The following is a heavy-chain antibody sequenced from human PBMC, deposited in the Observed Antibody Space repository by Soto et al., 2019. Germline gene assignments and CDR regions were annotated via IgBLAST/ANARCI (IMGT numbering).Heavy chain of an antibody. CDR3: ASQGRAVSSYYFDY. CDR2: ISSNGGRT. CDR1: GFTFSSYA. D-gene: IGHD3-10*01. J-gene: IGHJ4*02. V-gene: IGHV3-64*01. Sequence: EVQLVESGGGLVQPGWSLRLSCAASGFTFSSYAMHWVRQAPGKGLEYVSAISSNGGRTYYANSVMGRFTSTRDNSKKPLYLQMGSLRAEDMAGYYCASQGRAVSSYYFDYWGQGTLVTVSS.